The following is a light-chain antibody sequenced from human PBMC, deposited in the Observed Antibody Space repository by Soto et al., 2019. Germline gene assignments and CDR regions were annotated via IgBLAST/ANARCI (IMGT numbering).Light chain of an antibody. CDR1: DSDVGGYNY. CDR3: SSYTTSSTPYV. CDR2: EVS. J-gene: IGLJ1*01. V-gene: IGLV2-14*01. Sequence: QLVLTQPASVSGSPGQSITISCTGTDSDVGGYNYVSWYQQHPGKAPKLMIYEVSNRPSGVSTRFSGSKSGNTASLTISGLQAEDEADYYCSSYTTSSTPYVFGTGTKLTVL.